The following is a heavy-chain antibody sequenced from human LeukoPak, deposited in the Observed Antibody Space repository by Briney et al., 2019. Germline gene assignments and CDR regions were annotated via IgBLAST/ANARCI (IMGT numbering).Heavy chain of an antibody. CDR3: ARSDFWSGYFDS. CDR2: FYTSEST. D-gene: IGHD3-3*01. V-gene: IGHV4-61*02. Sequence: PSETLSLTCTVSGGSISSGSYYWAWIRQPAGKGLEWIGRFYTSESTNYNPSLKSRVTISVDTSKNQFSLKLTSVTAADTAVYYCARSDFWSGYFDSWGQGTLVTVSS. J-gene: IGHJ4*02. CDR1: GGSISSGSYY.